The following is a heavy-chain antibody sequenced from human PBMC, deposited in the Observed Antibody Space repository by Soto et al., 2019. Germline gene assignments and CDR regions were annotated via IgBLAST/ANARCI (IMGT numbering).Heavy chain of an antibody. J-gene: IGHJ4*02. CDR2: TYYRSKWYN. V-gene: IGHV6-1*01. Sequence: SPTLSLTGPISGGSVSSNRAAGNWIRQSPSRGLEWLGRTYYRSKWYNDYAVSVKSRITINPDTSKNQFSLQLNSVTPEDTAVYYCARDGFTMIGARALFPYYFDYWGQGTLVTVSS. D-gene: IGHD3-22*01. CDR1: GGSVSSNRAA. CDR3: ARDGFTMIGARALFPYYFDY.